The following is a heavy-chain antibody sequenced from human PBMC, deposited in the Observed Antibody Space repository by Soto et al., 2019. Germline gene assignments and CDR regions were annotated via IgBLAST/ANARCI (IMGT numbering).Heavy chain of an antibody. Sequence: AVRSLRLSCAASGFTFSSYAMSWVRQAPGKGLEWVSAISGSGGSTYYADSVKGRFTISRDNSKNTLYLQMNSLRAEDTAVYYCAKYPGPQYYYYYYMDVWGKGTTVNVSS. CDR3: AKYPGPQYYYYYYMDV. V-gene: IGHV3-23*01. J-gene: IGHJ6*03. CDR1: GFTFSSYA. CDR2: ISGSGGST.